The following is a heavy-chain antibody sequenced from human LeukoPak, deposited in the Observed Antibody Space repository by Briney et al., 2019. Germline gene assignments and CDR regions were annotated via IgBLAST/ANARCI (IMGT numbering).Heavy chain of an antibody. Sequence: SETLSLTCSVSGGSISSYYWSWIRQPPGKGLEWVGYIYYSGSTNYNPSLKSRVTISVDTSKNQFSLKLSSVTAADTAVYYCARTYYDSSGYYDPYYFDYWGQGTLVTVSS. V-gene: IGHV4-59*01. CDR1: GGSISSYY. J-gene: IGHJ4*02. D-gene: IGHD3-22*01. CDR2: IYYSGST. CDR3: ARTYYDSSGYYDPYYFDY.